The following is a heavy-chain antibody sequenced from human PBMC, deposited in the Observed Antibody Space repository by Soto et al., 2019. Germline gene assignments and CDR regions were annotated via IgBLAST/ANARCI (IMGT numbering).Heavy chain of an antibody. CDR1: RFTFNRYV. Sequence: GGSLRLSCVASRFTFNRYVMNWVRQAPGKGLEWVSAISASGGYTYYTDSVRGRFTISRDNSKNTLYLQMNSLTVDDTAIYYCARDHGDYSDFGDWAFEYWGQRTLVTVSS. J-gene: IGHJ4*02. V-gene: IGHV3-23*01. CDR2: ISASGGYT. CDR3: ARDHGDYSDFGDWAFEY. D-gene: IGHD4-17*01.